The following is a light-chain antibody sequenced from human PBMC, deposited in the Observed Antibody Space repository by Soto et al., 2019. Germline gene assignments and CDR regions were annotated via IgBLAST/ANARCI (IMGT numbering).Light chain of an antibody. CDR3: RQHNNWPLT. CDR2: TVS. CDR1: QSVNNY. J-gene: IGKJ4*01. V-gene: IGKV3-15*01. Sequence: EIVMTQSPATLSVSPGERATLSCRASQSVNNYLAWYQQKPGQAPRLLIYTVSTRATGIPARFSGSGSGTEFTLTISSLHSADVGVYDFRQHNNWPLTLCGGTKVAIK.